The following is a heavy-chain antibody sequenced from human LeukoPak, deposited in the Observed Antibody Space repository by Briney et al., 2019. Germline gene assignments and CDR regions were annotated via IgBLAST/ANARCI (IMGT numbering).Heavy chain of an antibody. CDR3: ARGLEGELTPVLY. V-gene: IGHV4-34*01. CDR1: GGSFSGYY. Sequence: SETLSLTCAVYGGSFSGYYWSWIRQPPGKGLEWIGEINHSGRTNYNPSLKSRVTISVDTSKNQFSLELSSVTAADTAVYYCARGLEGELTPVLYWGQGTLVTVSS. J-gene: IGHJ4*02. D-gene: IGHD1-26*01. CDR2: INHSGRT.